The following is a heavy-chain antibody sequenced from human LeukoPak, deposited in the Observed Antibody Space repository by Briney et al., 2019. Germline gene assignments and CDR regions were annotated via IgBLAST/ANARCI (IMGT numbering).Heavy chain of an antibody. J-gene: IGHJ5*02. V-gene: IGHV3-7*01. CDR3: ARDSSDTAMVEEPFDP. D-gene: IGHD5-18*01. CDR1: GFTFSSYW. CDR2: IKQDGSEK. Sequence: GGSLRLSCAASGFTFSSYWMSWVRQAPGKGLEWVANIKQDGSEKYYVDSVKGRFTISRDNAKNSLYLQMNSLRAEDTAVYYCARDSSDTAMVEEPFDPWGQGTLVTVSS.